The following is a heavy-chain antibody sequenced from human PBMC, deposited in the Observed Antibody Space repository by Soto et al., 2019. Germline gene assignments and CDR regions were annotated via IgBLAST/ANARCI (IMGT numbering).Heavy chain of an antibody. CDR2: ISDDGSTA. J-gene: IGHJ4*02. CDR3: ARGPRVSSTGTGAH. V-gene: IGHV3-74*01. Sequence: GGSLRLSCSVSGFTFSAYWMHWVRQVPGKGLTWVSRISDDGSTATYADSVKGRFVISRDNAKNSLYLEMNTLRADDSGLYYCARGPRVSSTGTGAHWGRGTLVTVSS. D-gene: IGHD1-1*01. CDR1: GFTFSAYW.